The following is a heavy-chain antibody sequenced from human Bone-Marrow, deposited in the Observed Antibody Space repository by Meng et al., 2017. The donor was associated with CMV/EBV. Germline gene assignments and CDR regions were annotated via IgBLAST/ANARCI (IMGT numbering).Heavy chain of an antibody. CDR3: ARDWVPYFYDSGGYYYQGGAFDI. J-gene: IGHJ3*02. Sequence: GESLKISCAASGFTFSDYSMNWVRQAPGRGLEWVSSISSSSSYIYYADSVKGRFTISRDNAKSSLYLQMNSLRAEDTAVYYCARDWVPYFYDSGGYYYQGGAFDIWGQGTRVTVSS. CDR2: ISSSSSYI. D-gene: IGHD3-22*01. CDR1: GFTFSDYS. V-gene: IGHV3-21*01.